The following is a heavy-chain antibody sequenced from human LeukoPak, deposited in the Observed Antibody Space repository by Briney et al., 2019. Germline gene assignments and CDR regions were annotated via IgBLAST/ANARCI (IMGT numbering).Heavy chain of an antibody. CDR1: GFTFSSYA. V-gene: IGHV3-23*01. CDR2: ISGSGGST. D-gene: IGHD2-21*02. CDR3: ASVVTDLYYYYGMDV. Sequence: PGGSLRLSCVASGFTFSSYAMSWVRQAPGKGLEWVSAISGSGGSTYYADSVKGRFTISRDNSKNTLYLQMNSLRAEDTAVYYCASVVTDLYYYYGMDVWGQGTTVTVSS. J-gene: IGHJ6*02.